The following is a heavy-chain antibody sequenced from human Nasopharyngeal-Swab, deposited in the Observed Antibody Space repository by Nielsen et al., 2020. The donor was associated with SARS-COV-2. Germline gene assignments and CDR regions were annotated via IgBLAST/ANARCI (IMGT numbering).Heavy chain of an antibody. V-gene: IGHV3-15*01. CDR3: TTDPSSSWYLSFDY. CDR2: IKSKTDGGTT. Sequence: GGSLRLSCAASGFTFNNAWMSWVRQAPGKGLEWVGRIKSKTDGGTTDYAAPVKGRFTISRDDSKNTLYLQMNSLKTEDTAVYYCTTDPSSSWYLSFDYWGQGTLVTVSS. D-gene: IGHD6-13*01. CDR1: GFTFNNAW. J-gene: IGHJ4*02.